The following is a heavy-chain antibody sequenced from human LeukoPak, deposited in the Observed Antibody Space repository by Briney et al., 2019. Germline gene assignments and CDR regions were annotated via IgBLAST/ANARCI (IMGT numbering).Heavy chain of an antibody. CDR3: AKGDYSTGGYFDF. Sequence: GGSLRLSCAASGFTFSSYAMNWIRQAPGRGPEWVSAISGPGGSTSYADSVKGRFTISRDNSKKTLFLQMNSLRAEDTAVYYRAKGDYSTGGYFDFRGQGTLVTVSS. D-gene: IGHD4-11*01. CDR2: ISGPGGST. J-gene: IGHJ4*02. V-gene: IGHV3-23*01. CDR1: GFTFSSYA.